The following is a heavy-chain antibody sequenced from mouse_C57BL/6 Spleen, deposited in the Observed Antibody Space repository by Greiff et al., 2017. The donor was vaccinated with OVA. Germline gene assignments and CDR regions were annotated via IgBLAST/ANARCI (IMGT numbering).Heavy chain of an antibody. Sequence: EVKLMESGGGLVKPGGSLKLSCAASGFTFSDYGMHWVRQAPEKGLEWVAYISSGSSTIYYADTVKGRFTISRDNAKHTLFLQRTSLRAEAAAMYYCARGGGAMDYWGQGTSVTVSS. D-gene: IGHD1-1*02. CDR2: ISSGSSTI. V-gene: IGHV5-17*01. CDR3: ARGGGAMDY. J-gene: IGHJ4*01. CDR1: GFTFSDYG.